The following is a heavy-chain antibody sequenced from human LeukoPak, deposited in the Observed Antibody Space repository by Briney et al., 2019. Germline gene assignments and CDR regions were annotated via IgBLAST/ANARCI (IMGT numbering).Heavy chain of an antibody. J-gene: IGHJ6*02. CDR3: ARITYYDFWSGYGTDYYYGMDV. CDR2: IYSGGST. D-gene: IGHD3-3*01. V-gene: IGHV3-66*01. CDR1: GFTVSSNY. Sequence: PGGSLRLSCAASGFTVSSNYMSWVRQAPGKGLEWVSVIYSGGSTYYADSVKGRFTISRDNSKNTLYLQMNSLRAEDTAVYYCARITYYDFWSGYGTDYYYGMDVWGQGTTVTVSS.